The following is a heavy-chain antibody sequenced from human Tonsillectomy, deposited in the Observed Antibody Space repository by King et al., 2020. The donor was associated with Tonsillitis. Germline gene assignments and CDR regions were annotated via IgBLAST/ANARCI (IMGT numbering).Heavy chain of an antibody. J-gene: IGHJ4*02. CDR1: GFTFSNYA. D-gene: IGHD1-26*01. CDR3: ARDEGAVGGTCVDY. V-gene: IGHV3-33*01. CDR2: VWSYGTNK. Sequence: VQLVESGGGVVQPGRSLRLSCAVSGFTFSNYAMHWVRQAPGKGLEWVAIVWSYGTNKYYADSVKGRFTISRDNSKNTLYLQMNSLRTEDTAVYYCARDEGAVGGTCVDYWGQGTLVTVSS.